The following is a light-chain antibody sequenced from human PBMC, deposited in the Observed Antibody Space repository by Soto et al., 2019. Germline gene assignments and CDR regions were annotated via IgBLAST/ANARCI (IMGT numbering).Light chain of an antibody. CDR1: SSDVGSYDY. Sequence: QSVLTQPRSVSGSPGQSVTISCTGTSSDVGSYDYVSWYQQHPGKAPKFMIYDVSKRPSGVPDRFSGSKSGNTASLTISGLQAEDEADYYCCSYAGTYTLWVFGGGTKVTVL. J-gene: IGLJ3*02. CDR3: CSYAGTYTLWV. V-gene: IGLV2-11*01. CDR2: DVS.